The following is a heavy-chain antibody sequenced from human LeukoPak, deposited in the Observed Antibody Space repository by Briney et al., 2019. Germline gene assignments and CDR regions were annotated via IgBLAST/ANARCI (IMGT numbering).Heavy chain of an antibody. D-gene: IGHD3-16*01. J-gene: IGHJ4*02. CDR2: INGEGTTT. CDR1: GFTFSSYW. V-gene: IGHV3-74*01. Sequence: GGSLRLSCAASGFTFSSYWMHWVRQDPGKGLLWVPRINGEGTTTAYADSVKGRFTISRDNAKNTLYLQMNSLRADDTAVYYCARQKGGQIFSDSWGQGTLVTVSS. CDR3: ARQKGGQIFSDS.